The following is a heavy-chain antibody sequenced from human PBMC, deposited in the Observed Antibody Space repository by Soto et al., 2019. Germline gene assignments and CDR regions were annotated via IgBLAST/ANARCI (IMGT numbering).Heavy chain of an antibody. Sequence: EVQLVESGGGLVKPGGSLRLSCAASGFTFSSYSMNWVRQAPGKGLEWVSSISSSSSYIYYADSVKGRFTISRDNAKNSLYLQMNSLRAEDTSVYYCASGYYDSIWGSYRWNYYYYYMDVWGKGTTVTVSS. CDR2: ISSSSSYI. CDR1: GFTFSSYS. D-gene: IGHD3-16*02. CDR3: ASGYYDSIWGSYRWNYYYYYMDV. J-gene: IGHJ6*03. V-gene: IGHV3-21*01.